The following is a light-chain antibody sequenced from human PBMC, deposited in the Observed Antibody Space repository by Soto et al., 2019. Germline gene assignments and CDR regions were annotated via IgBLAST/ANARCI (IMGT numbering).Light chain of an antibody. CDR1: QSVSDSY. J-gene: IGKJ3*01. CDR2: AS. V-gene: IGKV3-20*01. Sequence: EIVLTQSPGTLFLSPGERATLSCRASQSVSDSYLAWYQQKPGQAPRLLIYASSRATGIPDRFSGSGSGTDFTLTISRLEPEDFAWYYCQHYGTSALFGPGTKVDIK. CDR3: QHYGTSAL.